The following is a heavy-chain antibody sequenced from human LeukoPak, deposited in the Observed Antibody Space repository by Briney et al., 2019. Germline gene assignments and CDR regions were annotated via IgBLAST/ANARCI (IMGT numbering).Heavy chain of an antibody. CDR3: AAASGYSYFEH. Sequence: GGSLRLSCAASGFTFSSYGMHWVRQAPGKGLEWVAVIWYDGSNKYYADSVKGRFTISRDNSKNTLYLQMNSLRVEDTAVYYCAAASGYSYFEHWGQGTLVIVSS. V-gene: IGHV3-33*01. J-gene: IGHJ1*01. CDR1: GFTFSSYG. CDR2: IWYDGSNK. D-gene: IGHD6-13*01.